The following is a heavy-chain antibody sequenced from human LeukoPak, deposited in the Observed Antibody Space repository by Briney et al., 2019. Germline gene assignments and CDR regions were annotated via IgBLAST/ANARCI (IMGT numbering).Heavy chain of an antibody. CDR3: ARDSGAAGTDY. CDR2: IYYSGST. CDR1: GVSISRYH. J-gene: IGHJ4*02. V-gene: IGHV4-59*01. D-gene: IGHD6-13*01. Sequence: SETLSLTCTVSGVSISRYHWSWIRQPPGKGLEWIGYIYYSGSTNYNPSLKSRVTISVDTSKNQFSLKLSAVTAADTAVYYCARDSGAAGTDYWGQGTLVTVSS.